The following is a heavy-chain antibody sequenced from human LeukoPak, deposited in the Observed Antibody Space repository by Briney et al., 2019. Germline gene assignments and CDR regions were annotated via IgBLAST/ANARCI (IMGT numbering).Heavy chain of an antibody. J-gene: IGHJ4*02. D-gene: IGHD5-12*01. CDR1: GYTFTGYY. CDR3: ARGPRYSGYQDY. V-gene: IGHV1-2*02. Sequence: EASVKVSCKASGYTFTGYYMHWVRQAPGQGLEWMGWINPNSGGTNYAQKFQGRVTMTRNTSISTAYMELSSLRSEDTAVYYCARGPRYSGYQDYWGQGTLVTVSS. CDR2: INPNSGGT.